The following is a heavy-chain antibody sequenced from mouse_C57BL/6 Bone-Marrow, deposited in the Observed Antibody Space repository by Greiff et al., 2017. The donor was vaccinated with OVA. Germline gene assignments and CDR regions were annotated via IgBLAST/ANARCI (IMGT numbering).Heavy chain of an antibody. J-gene: IGHJ2*01. CDR3: ARWDYGSSYEGY. D-gene: IGHD1-1*01. Sequence: VQGVESGAELARPGASVKLSCKASGYTFTSYGISWVKQRTGQGLEWIGEIYPRSGNTYYNEKFKGKATLTADKSSSTAYMELRSLTSEDSAVYFCARWDYGSSYEGYWGQGTTLTVSS. CDR2: IYPRSGNT. V-gene: IGHV1-81*01. CDR1: GYTFTSYG.